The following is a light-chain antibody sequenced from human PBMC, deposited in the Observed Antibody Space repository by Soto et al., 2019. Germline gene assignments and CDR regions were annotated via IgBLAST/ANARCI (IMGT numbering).Light chain of an antibody. CDR3: CAYAGSNTYV. CDR1: SSDVGSYNL. CDR2: DAF. Sequence: QSALSQPASVSGSPGQSIAISCTGTSSDVGSYNLVSWYQQHPGTAPKLMIYDAFRRPSGVSDRFSGSRSGNTASLTISGLQSEDEADDYCCAYAGSNTYVFGPGTKLTVL. J-gene: IGLJ1*01. V-gene: IGLV2-23*01.